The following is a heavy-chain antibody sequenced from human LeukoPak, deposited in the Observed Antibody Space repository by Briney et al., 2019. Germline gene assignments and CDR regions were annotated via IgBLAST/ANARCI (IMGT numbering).Heavy chain of an antibody. V-gene: IGHV3-74*01. J-gene: IGHJ1*01. CDR3: ARAPSEIGGYYPEYFRH. CDR2: IKSDGKT. CDR1: GFSFSSYW. Sequence: GESLKISCAASGFSFSSYWMHWVRQAPGKGLAWVSRIKSDGKTNYADSVKGRFTISRDNAKNTVSLQMNSLRAEDTGVYYCARAPSEIGGYYPEYFRHWGQGTLVTVSS. D-gene: IGHD3-22*01.